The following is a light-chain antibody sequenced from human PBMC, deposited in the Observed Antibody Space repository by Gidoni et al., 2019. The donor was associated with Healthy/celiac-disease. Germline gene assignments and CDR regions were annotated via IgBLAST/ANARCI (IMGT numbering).Light chain of an antibody. Sequence: IVLTHFPGTLSLSPGERATLSCRASQSVSSSYLAWYQQKPGQAPRLLIYDASSRAPGIPDRFSSSGSGTDFTLTISRLEPEDFAVYYCQQYGSSPRELTFGGGTKVEIK. V-gene: IGKV3-20*01. CDR3: QQYGSSPRELT. CDR1: QSVSSSY. CDR2: DAS. J-gene: IGKJ4*01.